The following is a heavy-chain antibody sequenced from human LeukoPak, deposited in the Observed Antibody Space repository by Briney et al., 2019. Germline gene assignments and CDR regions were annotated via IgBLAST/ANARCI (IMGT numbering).Heavy chain of an antibody. V-gene: IGHV4-39*01. CDR3: ARLMYAHSGNYYGIGTQFDY. CDR2: IYYSGST. Sequence: PSETLSLTCTVSGGSISSGGYYWGWVRQPPGKGLEWIGFIYYSGSTYYNPSLTSRVTISVDTSKNQFSLKLSSVTAADTAVYYCARLMYAHSGNYYGIGTQFDYWGQGTLVTVPS. CDR1: GGSISSGGYY. D-gene: IGHD1-26*01. J-gene: IGHJ4*02.